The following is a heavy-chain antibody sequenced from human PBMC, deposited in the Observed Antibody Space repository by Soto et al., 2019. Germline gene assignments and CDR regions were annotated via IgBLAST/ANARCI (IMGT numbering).Heavy chain of an antibody. CDR2: IYLGGSI. Sequence: SETLSLTCSVSGGSISSGYWTWIRHPPGKGLEWIGYIYLGGSINYNPSLKSRVIISVDTAKNQFSLSLSSVTAADTAVYYCARVFNYDILTGYLRLYYYYGMDVWGQGTTVTVSS. CDR1: GGSISSGY. J-gene: IGHJ6*02. D-gene: IGHD3-9*01. V-gene: IGHV4-59*01. CDR3: ARVFNYDILTGYLRLYYYYGMDV.